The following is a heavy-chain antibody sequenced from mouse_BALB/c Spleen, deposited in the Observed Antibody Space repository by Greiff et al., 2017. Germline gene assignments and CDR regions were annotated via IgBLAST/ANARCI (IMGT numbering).Heavy chain of an antibody. CDR3: ARGAITTATNWYFDV. Sequence: EVHLVESGGGLVKPGGSLKLSCAASGFTFSSYAMSWVRQTPEKRLEWVASISSGGSTYYPDSVKGRFTISRDNARNILYLQMSSLRSEDTAMYYCARGAITTATNWYFDVWGAGTTVTVSS. V-gene: IGHV5-6-5*01. CDR2: ISSGGST. CDR1: GFTFSSYA. D-gene: IGHD1-2*01. J-gene: IGHJ1*01.